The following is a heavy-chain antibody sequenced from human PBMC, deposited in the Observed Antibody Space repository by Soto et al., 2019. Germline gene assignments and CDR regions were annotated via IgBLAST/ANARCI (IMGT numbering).Heavy chain of an antibody. D-gene: IGHD3-22*01. V-gene: IGHV3-21*01. CDR2: ISSSSSYI. CDR3: ARIVGDAFDI. Sequence: ASAGFTFSSYSMNWVRQAPGKGLEWVSSISSSSSYIYYADSVKGRFTISRDNAKNSLYLQMNSLRAEDTAVYYCARIVGDAFDIWGQGTMVTVSS. CDR1: GFTFSSYS. J-gene: IGHJ3*02.